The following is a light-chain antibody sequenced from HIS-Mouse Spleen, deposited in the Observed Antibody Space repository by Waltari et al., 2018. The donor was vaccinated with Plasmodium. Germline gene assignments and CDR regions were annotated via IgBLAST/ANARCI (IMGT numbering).Light chain of an antibody. CDR2: ASS. J-gene: IGKJ2*01. Sequence: DIQMTQYPSSLSASVGDRVPITCLASQSISIYLNWYHHKPGKAPKLLIDASSSLQSVFPSRFSGSGSGTDFTLTISSLQPEDFATYYCQQSHTVGQGTKLEIK. V-gene: IGKV1-39*01. CDR1: QSISIY. CDR3: QQSHT.